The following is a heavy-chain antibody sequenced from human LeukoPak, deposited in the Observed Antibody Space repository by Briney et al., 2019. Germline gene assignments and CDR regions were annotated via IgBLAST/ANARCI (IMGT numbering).Heavy chain of an antibody. J-gene: IGHJ3*02. Sequence: GGSLRLSCAASGFTFSSYEMNWVRQAPGKGLEWILYISGSGSNIYSADSVKGRFTISRDNSKNTLYLQMNSLRAEDTAVYYCAIFDRSAAYDIWGQGTMVTVSS. CDR3: AIFDRSAAYDI. CDR2: ISGSGSNI. CDR1: GFTFSSYE. V-gene: IGHV3-48*03. D-gene: IGHD3-22*01.